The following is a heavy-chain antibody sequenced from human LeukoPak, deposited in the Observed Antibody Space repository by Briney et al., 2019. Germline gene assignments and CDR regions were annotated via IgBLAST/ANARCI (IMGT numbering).Heavy chain of an antibody. CDR1: GFTFSSYE. Sequence: PGGSLRLSCAASGFTFSSYEMNWVRQAPGKGLEWVSYISSSGSTIYYADSVKGRFTISGDNAKNSLYLQMNSLRAEDTAVYYCARDPRGYDILTGYYDYYYYYGMDVWGKGTTVTVSS. D-gene: IGHD3-9*01. CDR2: ISSSGSTI. V-gene: IGHV3-48*03. CDR3: ARDPRGYDILTGYYDYYYYYGMDV. J-gene: IGHJ6*04.